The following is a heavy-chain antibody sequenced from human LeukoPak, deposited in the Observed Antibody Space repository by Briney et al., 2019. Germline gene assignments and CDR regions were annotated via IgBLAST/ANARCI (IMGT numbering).Heavy chain of an antibody. CDR2: ISSSGITM. D-gene: IGHD3/OR15-3a*01. J-gene: IGHJ4*02. Sequence: GGSLRLSCAASGFTFSSYEMNWVRQAPGKGLEWVSYISSSGITMYYADSVKGRFTISRDNAKNSLYLQMNSLRAEDTAVYHCARGGLVFHYWGQGTLVTVSS. CDR1: GFTFSSYE. V-gene: IGHV3-48*03. CDR3: ARGGLVFHY.